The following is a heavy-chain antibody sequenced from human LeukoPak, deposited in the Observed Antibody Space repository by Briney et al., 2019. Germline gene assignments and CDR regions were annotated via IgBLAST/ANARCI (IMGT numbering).Heavy chain of an antibody. V-gene: IGHV4-59*01. Sequence: PSETLFLTCTVSGGSISSYYWSWIRQPPGKGLEWIGYIYYSGGTNYNPSLRSRVTISVDTSKNQFSLRLSSVIAADTAIYYCARAGHSFGTTYDYWGQGTLVTVSS. CDR1: GGSISSYY. D-gene: IGHD1-1*01. CDR2: IYYSGGT. CDR3: ARAGHSFGTTYDY. J-gene: IGHJ4*02.